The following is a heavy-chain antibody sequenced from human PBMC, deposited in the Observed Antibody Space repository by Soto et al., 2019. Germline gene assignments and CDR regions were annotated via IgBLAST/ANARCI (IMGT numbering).Heavy chain of an antibody. Sequence: QVQLVESGGGVVQPGRSLRLSCAASGFTLSSYGMHWVRQAPGKGLEWVAVISYDGSNKYYADSVKGRFTISRDNSKNTLYLQMNSLRVEETAVYYCAKDQGTSGAFDIWGQGTMVTVSS. CDR1: GFTLSSYG. CDR2: ISYDGSNK. CDR3: AKDQGTSGAFDI. D-gene: IGHD3-10*01. J-gene: IGHJ3*02. V-gene: IGHV3-30*18.